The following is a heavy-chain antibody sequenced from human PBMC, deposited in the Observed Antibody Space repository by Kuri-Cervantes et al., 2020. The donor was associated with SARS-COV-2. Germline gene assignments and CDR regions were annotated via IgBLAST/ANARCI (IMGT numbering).Heavy chain of an antibody. Sequence: GGSLRLSCAASGFTFNNYWMHWVRQAPGKGLVWVSRINSDGSSTSYADSVKGRFTISRDNAKNTLYLQMNSLRAEDTAVYYCAKAISNYPSYYYYGMDVWGQGTTVTVSS. V-gene: IGHV3-74*01. D-gene: IGHD4-11*01. J-gene: IGHJ6*02. CDR3: AKAISNYPSYYYYGMDV. CDR1: GFTFNNYW. CDR2: INSDGSST.